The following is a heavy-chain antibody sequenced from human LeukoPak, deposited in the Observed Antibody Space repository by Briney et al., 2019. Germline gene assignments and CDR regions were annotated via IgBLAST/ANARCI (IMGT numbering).Heavy chain of an antibody. V-gene: IGHV3-30-3*01. CDR2: ISYDGSNK. J-gene: IGHJ6*02. D-gene: IGHD6-13*01. CDR1: GFTFSSYA. Sequence: RGSLRLSCAASGFTFSSYAMHWVRQAPGKGLEWVAVISYDGSNKYYADSVKGRFTISRDNSKNTLYLQMNSLRAEDTAVYYCARAVGAAAGFGMDVWGQGTTVTVSS. CDR3: ARAVGAAAGFGMDV.